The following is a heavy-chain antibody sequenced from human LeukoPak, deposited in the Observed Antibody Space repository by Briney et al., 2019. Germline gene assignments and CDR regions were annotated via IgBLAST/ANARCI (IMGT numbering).Heavy chain of an antibody. D-gene: IGHD3-3*01. CDR1: EYTFTGYY. Sequence: ASVKVSCKASEYTFTGYYIHWVRQAPGQGLEWMGRINPNSGGTNYAQKLQGRVTMTTDTSTSTAYMELRSLRSDDTAVYYCASADTFWSGPEGYWGQGTLVTVSS. V-gene: IGHV1-2*06. J-gene: IGHJ4*02. CDR3: ASADTFWSGPEGY. CDR2: INPNSGGT.